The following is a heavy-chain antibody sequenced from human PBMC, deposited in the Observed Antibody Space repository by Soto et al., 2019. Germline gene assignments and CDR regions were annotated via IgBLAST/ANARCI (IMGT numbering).Heavy chain of an antibody. J-gene: IGHJ4*02. CDR2: IWYDGNNK. CDR1: GFAFSSYG. V-gene: IGHV3-33*01. CDR3: AREQGAYSNFDY. Sequence: QVQLVESGGGVVQPGRSLRLSCAASGFAFSSYGMHWVRQAPGKGLEWVAVIWYDGNNKYYADSVKGRFTISRDNSRDTLYLQVNSLRAEDTAVYYCAREQGAYSNFDYWGQGTLITVSS. D-gene: IGHD2-15*01.